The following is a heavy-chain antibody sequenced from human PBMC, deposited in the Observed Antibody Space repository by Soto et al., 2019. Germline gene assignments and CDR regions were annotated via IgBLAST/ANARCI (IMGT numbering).Heavy chain of an antibody. Sequence: ASVKVSCKASGNTFTSYDINWVRQATGHGLEWMGWINPNSGNIGYAQKFQGRVTMTRDTAIRTAYMEVSRLRSDDTAVYYCAREGRGKKAGYNGLVSLGYWGQGTLVTVSS. V-gene: IGHV1-8*01. CDR2: INPNSGNI. CDR3: AREGRGKKAGYNGLVSLGY. J-gene: IGHJ4*02. CDR1: GNTFTSYD. D-gene: IGHD2-2*02.